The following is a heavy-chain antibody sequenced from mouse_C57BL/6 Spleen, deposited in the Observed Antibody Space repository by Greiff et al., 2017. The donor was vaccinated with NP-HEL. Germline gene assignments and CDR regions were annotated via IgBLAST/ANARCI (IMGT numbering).Heavy chain of an antibody. D-gene: IGHD3-3*01. CDR1: GYTFTSYW. J-gene: IGHJ3*01. CDR2: INPSSGYT. CDR3: ARWEGDETWFAY. Sequence: QVQLKESGAELAKPGASVKLSCKASGYTFTSYWMHWVKQRPGQGLEWIGYINPSSGYTKYNQKFKDKATLTADKSSSTAYMLLSILTYEDSAVYCCARWEGDETWFAYWGQGTLVTVSA. V-gene: IGHV1-7*01.